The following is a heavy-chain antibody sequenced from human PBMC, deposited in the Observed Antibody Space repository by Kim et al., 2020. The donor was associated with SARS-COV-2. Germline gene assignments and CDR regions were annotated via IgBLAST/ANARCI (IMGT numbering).Heavy chain of an antibody. D-gene: IGHD3-22*01. V-gene: IGHV3-21*01. CDR3: ARGGNSDTSGYLY. J-gene: IGHJ4*02. CDR2: ISSSSTYK. CDR1: GFTLSNYS. Sequence: GGSLRLSCEVSGFTLSNYSMKWVRQAPGKGLEWVSYISSSSTYKYYADSVKGRFTISRDNAKNSLYLQMNSLRAEDTAVYYCARGGNSDTSGYLYWGQGT.